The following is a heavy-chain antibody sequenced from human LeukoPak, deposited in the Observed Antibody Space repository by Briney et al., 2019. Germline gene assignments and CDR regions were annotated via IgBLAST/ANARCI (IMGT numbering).Heavy chain of an antibody. D-gene: IGHD7-27*01. Sequence: ASVKVSCKASGYTFTGYYMHWVRQAPGQGLEWMGWINPNSGGTNYAQKFQGRVTMTRDTSISTAYMELSRLRSDDTAVYYCAKDHPDWGSSFDNWGQGTLVTVSS. J-gene: IGHJ4*02. V-gene: IGHV1-2*02. CDR2: INPNSGGT. CDR1: GYTFTGYY. CDR3: AKDHPDWGSSFDN.